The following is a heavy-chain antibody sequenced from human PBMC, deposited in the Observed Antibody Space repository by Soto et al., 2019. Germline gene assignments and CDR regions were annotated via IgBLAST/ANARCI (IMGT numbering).Heavy chain of an antibody. CDR2: ISYDGSNK. D-gene: IGHD5-18*01. Sequence: QVQLVESGGGVVQPGRSLRLSCAASGFTFSSYGMHWVRQAPGKGLEWVAVISYDGSNKYYADSVKGRFTISRDNSKNTRYLQMNSLRAEDTAVYYCAKDPSWIQLWYDCYFDLWGRGTLVTVSS. CDR3: AKDPSWIQLWYDCYFDL. V-gene: IGHV3-30*18. CDR1: GFTFSSYG. J-gene: IGHJ2*01.